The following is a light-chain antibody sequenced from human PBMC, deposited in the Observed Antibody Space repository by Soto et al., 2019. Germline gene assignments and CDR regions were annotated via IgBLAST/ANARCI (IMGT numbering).Light chain of an antibody. V-gene: IGLV4-60*02. J-gene: IGLJ3*02. Sequence: QTVVTQSSSASASLGSSVKLTCILSSGHNTYIIAWHQQQPGKAPRFLMTLDRSGSYNRGSGVPDRFSGSSSGADRYLTISNRRFEDEGDYYCETWYSNTHKVFGGGTKLTVL. CDR2: LDRSGSY. CDR1: SGHNTYI. CDR3: ETWYSNTHKV.